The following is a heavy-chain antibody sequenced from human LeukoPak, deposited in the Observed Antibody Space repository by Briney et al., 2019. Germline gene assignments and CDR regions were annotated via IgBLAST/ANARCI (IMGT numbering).Heavy chain of an antibody. Sequence: GGSLRLSCAASGFTFSSYAMHWVRQAPGKGLEWVAVTSSDGNIKYYADSVKGRFTISRDNSKNTLYLQMNSLRGEDTGVYYCAKDGVFWTTGTTGDYWGQGTLVTVSS. CDR3: AKDGVFWTTGTTGDY. CDR2: TSSDGNIK. J-gene: IGHJ4*02. CDR1: GFTFSSYA. V-gene: IGHV3-30-3*01. D-gene: IGHD1-1*01.